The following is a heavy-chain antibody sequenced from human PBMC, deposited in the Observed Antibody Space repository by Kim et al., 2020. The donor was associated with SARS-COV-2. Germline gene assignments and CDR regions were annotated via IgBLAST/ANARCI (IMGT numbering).Heavy chain of an antibody. CDR3: ARGHYGSGSYYNYYYYGMDV. CDR2: IYYSGST. CDR1: GGSISSYY. J-gene: IGHJ6*02. D-gene: IGHD3-10*01. V-gene: IGHV4-59*01. Sequence: SETLSLTCTVSGGSISSYYWSWIRQPPGKGLEWIGYIYYSGSTNYNPSLKSRVTISVDTSKNQFSLKLSSVTAADTAVYYCARGHYGSGSYYNYYYYGMDVWGQGTTVTVSS.